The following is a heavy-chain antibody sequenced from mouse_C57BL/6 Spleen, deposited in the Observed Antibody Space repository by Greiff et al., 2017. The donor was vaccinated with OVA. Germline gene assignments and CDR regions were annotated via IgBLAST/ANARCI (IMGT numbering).Heavy chain of an antibody. J-gene: IGHJ1*03. Sequence: EVQLQQSGPGLVKPSQSLSLTCSVTGYSITSGYYWNWIRQFPGNKLEWMGYISYDGSNNYNPSLKNRISITRDTSKNQFFLKLNSVTTEDTATYYCARETLYGSSQDWYFDVWGTGTTVTVSS. CDR1: GYSITSGYY. V-gene: IGHV3-6*01. D-gene: IGHD1-1*01. CDR3: ARETLYGSSQDWYFDV. CDR2: ISYDGSN.